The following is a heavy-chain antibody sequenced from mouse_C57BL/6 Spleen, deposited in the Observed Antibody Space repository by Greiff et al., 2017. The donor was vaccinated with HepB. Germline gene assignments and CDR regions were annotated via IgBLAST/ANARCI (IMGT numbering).Heavy chain of an antibody. D-gene: IGHD2-5*01. CDR2: ISYDGSN. CDR1: GYSITSGYY. Sequence: EVKLMESGPGLVKPSQSLSLTCSVTGYSITSGYYWNWIRQFPGNKLEWMGYISYDGSNNYNPSLKNRISITRDTSKNQFFLKLNSVTTEDTATYYCAREGYYSNSWFAYWGQGTLGTVSA. J-gene: IGHJ3*01. CDR3: AREGYYSNSWFAY. V-gene: IGHV3-6*01.